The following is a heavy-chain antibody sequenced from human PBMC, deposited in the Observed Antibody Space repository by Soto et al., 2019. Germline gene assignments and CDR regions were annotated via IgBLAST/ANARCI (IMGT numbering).Heavy chain of an antibody. CDR3: AKASPAATSNEHF. CDR1: GFTFSTYS. V-gene: IGHV3-23*01. CDR2: IRGSGGDTT. D-gene: IGHD2-2*01. J-gene: IGHJ4*02. Sequence: EVHLLESGGGLVQPGGSLRLSCAASGFTFSTYSMSWVRQAPGKGLEWVSFIRGSGGDTTSYADSVKGRFTISRDSSKHTVYLQMNSLRVEDRAGYYLAKASPAATSNEHFWGQGTLVTVSS.